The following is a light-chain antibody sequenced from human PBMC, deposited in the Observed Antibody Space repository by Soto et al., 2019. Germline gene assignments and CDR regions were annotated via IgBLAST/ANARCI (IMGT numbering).Light chain of an antibody. J-gene: IGKJ3*01. Sequence: EIVMTQSPATLSVSPGERATLSCRASQSIGSTLAWYQQKPGQAPRLLIYDASTRATGIPVRFSGSGSGTEFTLTINSLQSEDFTVYYCQQYNNWPLAFGPGTKVDIK. V-gene: IGKV3-15*01. CDR3: QQYNNWPLA. CDR2: DAS. CDR1: QSIGST.